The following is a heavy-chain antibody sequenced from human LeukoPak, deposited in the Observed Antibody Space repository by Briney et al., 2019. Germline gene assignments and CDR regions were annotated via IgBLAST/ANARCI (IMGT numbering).Heavy chain of an antibody. D-gene: IGHD2-21*02. J-gene: IGHJ4*02. Sequence: GGSLRLSCAASGLTFSNAWMNWVRQAPGKGLEWVGRIKSKAVGGTINYAAPVNGRFTISRDDSKNTMYLQMDSLKKEDTAVYYCSTCGGDCYYNYWGQGALVTVSS. V-gene: IGHV3-15*06. CDR2: IKSKAVGGTI. CDR3: STCGGDCYYNY. CDR1: GLTFSNAW.